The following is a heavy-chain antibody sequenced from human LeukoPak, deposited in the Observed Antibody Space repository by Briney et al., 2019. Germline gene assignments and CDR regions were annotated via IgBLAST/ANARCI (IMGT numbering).Heavy chain of an antibody. D-gene: IGHD1-26*01. V-gene: IGHV1-46*01. J-gene: IGHJ4*02. CDR1: GYTFTSYY. Sequence: ASVKVSCKASGYTFTSYYMHWARQAPGQGLEWMGIINPSGGSTSYAQKFQGRVTMTRDKSTSAVYMELSSLRSEDTAVYYCARDLTSGSYEDYWGQGTLVTVSS. CDR3: ARDLTSGSYEDY. CDR2: INPSGGST.